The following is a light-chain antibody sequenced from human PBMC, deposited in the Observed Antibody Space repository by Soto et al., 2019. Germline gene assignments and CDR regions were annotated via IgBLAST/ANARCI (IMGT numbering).Light chain of an antibody. CDR2: SAS. CDR1: QFVSSN. CDR3: QQYNNWPRT. V-gene: IGKV3-15*01. Sequence: EIVMTQSPATLSVSPGEGVALSCRASQFVSSNLAWYQQKPGQAPRLLSYSASTRATGIPARFSGSGSGTEFTLTISSLKSEDFAVYYCQQYNNWPRTFAQGTKVDIK. J-gene: IGKJ1*01.